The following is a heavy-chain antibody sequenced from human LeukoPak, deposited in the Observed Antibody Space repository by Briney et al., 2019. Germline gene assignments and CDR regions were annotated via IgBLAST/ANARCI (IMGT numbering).Heavy chain of an antibody. CDR2: ITWNGDST. J-gene: IGHJ6*03. CDR1: GFNFDDYN. D-gene: IGHD5-24*01. Sequence: GSLRLSCAASGFNFDDYNMHWVRQAPGKGLEWVSLITWNGDSTYYADSVEGRFTISRDNSKNSLYLQMNSLRTEDTALYYCAEKWLRRCYYYYYMDVWGKGTTVTVSS. CDR3: AEKWLRRCYYYYYMDV. V-gene: IGHV3-43*01.